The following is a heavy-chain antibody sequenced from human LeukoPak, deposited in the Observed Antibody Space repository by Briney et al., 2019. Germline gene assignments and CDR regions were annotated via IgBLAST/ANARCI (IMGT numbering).Heavy chain of an antibody. J-gene: IGHJ4*02. V-gene: IGHV3-33*06. D-gene: IGHD1-7*01. Sequence: GKSLRLSWAASGFTFSSYAIHWVRQAPGKGLEWVAVIWYDGSNKDYADSVKGRFTISRDNSKNTLYLQMNSLRAEDTAVYYCAKGTLHLYYFDYWGQGTLVTVSS. CDR1: GFTFSSYA. CDR2: IWYDGSNK. CDR3: AKGTLHLYYFDY.